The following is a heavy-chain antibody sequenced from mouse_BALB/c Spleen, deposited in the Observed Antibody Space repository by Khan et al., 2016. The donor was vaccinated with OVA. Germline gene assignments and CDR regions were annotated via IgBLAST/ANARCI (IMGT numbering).Heavy chain of an antibody. CDR3: SRSNGNYWFAY. CDR2: INTYTGEA. V-gene: IGHV9-3-1*01. CDR1: GDTLTDYG. J-gene: IGHJ3*01. D-gene: IGHD2-1*01. Sequence: QIQLEKAGREWKKKGERGKKAGKASGDTLTDYGMKGGKAAPGKGLKWMGGINTYTGEATYADDFKGRFAFSLETSASTAYLQINNLKTEDTATYFCSRSNGNYWFAYWGQGTLVTVSA.